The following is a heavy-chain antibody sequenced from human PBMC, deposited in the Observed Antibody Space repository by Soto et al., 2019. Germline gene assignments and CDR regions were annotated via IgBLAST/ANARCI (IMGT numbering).Heavy chain of an antibody. CDR1: GFTFSSYS. J-gene: IGHJ6*02. D-gene: IGHD3-10*01. CDR2: ISSSSSTI. Sequence: GGSLRLSCAASGFTFSSYSMNWVRQAPGKGLEWVSYISSSSSTIYYADSVKGRFTISRDNAKNSLYLQMNSLRAEDTAVYYCARFVITMVRGMDVWGQGTTVTVSS. V-gene: IGHV3-48*01. CDR3: ARFVITMVRGMDV.